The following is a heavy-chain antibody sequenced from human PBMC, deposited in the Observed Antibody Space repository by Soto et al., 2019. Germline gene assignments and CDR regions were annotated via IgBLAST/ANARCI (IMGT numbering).Heavy chain of an antibody. CDR3: VRYRVNDRDYASYYNYGMDF. Sequence: QVQLVESGGGVVQPGRSLRLSCAASGFTFSSYGMHWVRQAPGKGLEWVAVIWYDGSNKYYADSVKGRFTISRDNSKDTLYMPMYMLRTKVTAVYYCVRYRVNDRDYASYYNYGMDFWGQGTTVTVSS. J-gene: IGHJ6*02. D-gene: IGHD4-17*01. V-gene: IGHV3-33*01. CDR1: GFTFSSYG. CDR2: IWYDGSNK.